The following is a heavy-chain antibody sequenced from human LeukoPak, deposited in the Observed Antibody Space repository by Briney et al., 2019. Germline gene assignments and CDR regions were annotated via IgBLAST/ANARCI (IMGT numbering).Heavy chain of an antibody. V-gene: IGHV3-21*01. CDR2: ISGSSSYV. D-gene: IGHD2-15*01. CDR3: ARVGIGAARHGYDY. Sequence: GGSLRLSCAASGFTFSSYSMNWVRQAPGKGLEWVSSISGSSSYVKYADSVKGRFTISRDNAKDSLYLQMNSLRAEDTAMYYCARVGIGAARHGYDYWGQGTLVTVSS. J-gene: IGHJ4*02. CDR1: GFTFSSYS.